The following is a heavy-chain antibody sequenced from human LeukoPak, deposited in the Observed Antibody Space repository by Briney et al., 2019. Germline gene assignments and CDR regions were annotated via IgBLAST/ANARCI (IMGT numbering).Heavy chain of an antibody. CDR3: ARPPNCYGSGSFAGMDV. Sequence: GESLKISCKGSGYSFTSYWIGWVRQMPGKGLEWMGIIYPGDSDTRYSPSFQGQVTISADKSISTAYLQWSSLKASDTAMYYCARPPNCYGSGSFAGMDVWGQGTTVTVSS. V-gene: IGHV5-51*01. J-gene: IGHJ6*02. CDR2: IYPGDSDT. CDR1: GYSFTSYW. D-gene: IGHD3-10*01.